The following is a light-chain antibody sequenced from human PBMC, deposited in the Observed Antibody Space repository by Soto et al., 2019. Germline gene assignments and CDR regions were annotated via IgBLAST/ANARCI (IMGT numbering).Light chain of an antibody. CDR3: QTWGTGIPWV. CDR1: SGHSSYA. J-gene: IGLJ3*02. CDR2: LNSDGSH. V-gene: IGLV4-69*01. Sequence: QPVLTQSPSASASLGASVKLTCTLSSGHSSYAIAWHQQQAEKGPRYLIKLNSDGSHSKGDGIPDRFSGSSSGAERYLTIASLQSEDEADYYCQTWGTGIPWVFGGGTKLTVL.